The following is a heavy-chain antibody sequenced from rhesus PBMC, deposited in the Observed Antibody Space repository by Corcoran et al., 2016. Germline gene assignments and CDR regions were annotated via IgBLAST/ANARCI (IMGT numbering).Heavy chain of an antibody. Sequence: EVQLVQSGAEVKRPGESLKISCKTSGYSFTSYWISWVRQMPGKGLELMGALVPSDSYTKYNPSSQGQVTISAYKSISPAYLQWSRLKASDTTTYYCAKGKYLDWLSLKSYGLDSWGQGVVVTVSS. D-gene: IGHD3-3*01. CDR1: GYSFTSYW. V-gene: IGHV5-20*01. CDR2: LVPSDSYT. CDR3: AKGKYLDWLSLKSYGLDS. J-gene: IGHJ6*01.